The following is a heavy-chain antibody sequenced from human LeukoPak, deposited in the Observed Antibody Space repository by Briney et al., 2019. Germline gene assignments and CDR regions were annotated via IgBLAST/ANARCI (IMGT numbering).Heavy chain of an antibody. V-gene: IGHV4-59*12. CDR3: ASERIQLWLRRNWFDP. CDR2: IYYSGST. J-gene: IGHJ5*02. CDR1: GGSISSYY. D-gene: IGHD5-18*01. Sequence: SETLSLTCTVSGGSISSYYWSWIRQPPGKGLEWIGYIYYSGSTNYNPSLKSRVTISVDTSKNQFSLKLSSVTAADTAVYYCASERIQLWLRRNWFDPWGQGTLVTVSS.